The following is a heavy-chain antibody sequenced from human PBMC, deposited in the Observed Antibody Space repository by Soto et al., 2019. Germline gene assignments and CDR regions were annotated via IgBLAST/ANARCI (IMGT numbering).Heavy chain of an antibody. CDR1: GYSFSSYG. V-gene: IGHV1-18*01. Sequence: QVQLVQSGAEVKKPGASVKVSCKASGYSFSSYGISWVRQAPGQGLEWMGWISAHNGNTKSAQKVQGRVTMTTETSTSTAYMELRSLRSDDTAVYYCARGVHDSSAFDAFDIWGQGTTVTVSS. CDR3: ARGVHDSSAFDAFDI. CDR2: ISAHNGNT. D-gene: IGHD3-22*01. J-gene: IGHJ3*02.